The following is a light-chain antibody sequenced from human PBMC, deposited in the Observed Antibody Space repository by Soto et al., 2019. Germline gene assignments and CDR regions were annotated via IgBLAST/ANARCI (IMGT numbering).Light chain of an antibody. CDR2: DND. CDR3: GTWDDRLDGNYV. CDR1: SSNIGDNY. J-gene: IGLJ1*01. V-gene: IGLV1-51*01. Sequence: QSVLTQPPSVSAAPGQPVTISCSGSSSNIGDNYVSWYQHLPGTAPKLVVYDNDRRPSGIPGRFSGSKSGTSATLVITGLQPGDEAEYYCGTWDDRLDGNYVFGTGTKLTVL.